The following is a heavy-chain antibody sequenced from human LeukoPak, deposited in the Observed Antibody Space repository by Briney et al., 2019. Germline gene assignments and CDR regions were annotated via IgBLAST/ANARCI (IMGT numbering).Heavy chain of an antibody. J-gene: IGHJ4*02. D-gene: IGHD3-22*01. CDR2: IYYSGST. V-gene: IGHV4-39*07. CDR1: GGSVSSSSYY. Sequence: SETLSLTCTVSGGSVSSSSYYWGWIRQPPGKGLEWIGSIYYSGSTYYNPSLKSRVTISVDTSKNQFSLKLSSVTAADTAVYYCARCSGTSYDSSGYLDYWGQGTLVTVSS. CDR3: ARCSGTSYDSSGYLDY.